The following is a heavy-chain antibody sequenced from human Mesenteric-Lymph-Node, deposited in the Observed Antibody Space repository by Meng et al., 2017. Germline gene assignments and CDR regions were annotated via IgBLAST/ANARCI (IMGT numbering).Heavy chain of an antibody. J-gene: IGHJ4*02. Sequence: GESLKISCAASGFTFSSYWMHWVRQAPGKGLVWVSRIGKDGSITKYANSAKGRFTISRDNAKNTVYLQMNSLGAEDTAVYYCARGRTWQQWDYLLDHWGQGSLVTVSS. V-gene: IGHV3-74*03. CDR3: ARGRTWQQWDYLLDH. CDR2: IGKDGSIT. D-gene: IGHD5-24*01. CDR1: GFTFSSYW.